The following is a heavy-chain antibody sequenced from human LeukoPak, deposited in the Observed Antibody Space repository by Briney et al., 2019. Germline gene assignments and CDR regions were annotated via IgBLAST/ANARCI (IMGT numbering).Heavy chain of an antibody. CDR3: AKGKGSSSSSIDW. V-gene: IGHV3-23*01. D-gene: IGHD2-15*01. CDR1: GFTFNTYA. J-gene: IGHJ4*02. Sequence: PGGSLRLSCAASGFTFNTYAMSWVRQAPGKGLEWVSAISGSGGSTYYADSVKGRFTISRDNSKNTLYLQIHNLRAEDTAVYYCAKGKGSSSSSIDWWGQGTLVTVSS. CDR2: ISGSGGST.